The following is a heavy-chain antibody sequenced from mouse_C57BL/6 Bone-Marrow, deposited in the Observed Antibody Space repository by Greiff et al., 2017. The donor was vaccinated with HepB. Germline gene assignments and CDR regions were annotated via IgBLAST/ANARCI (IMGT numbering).Heavy chain of an antibody. J-gene: IGHJ2*01. Sequence: EVNLVESGGDLVKPGGSLKLSCAASGFTFSSYGMSWVRQTPDKRLEWVATISSGGSYTYYPDSVKGRFTISRDNAKNTLYLQMSSLKSEDTAMYYCAGGAGGDYWGQGTTLTVSS. CDR1: GFTFSSYG. CDR3: AGGAGGDY. CDR2: ISSGGSYT. V-gene: IGHV5-6*01.